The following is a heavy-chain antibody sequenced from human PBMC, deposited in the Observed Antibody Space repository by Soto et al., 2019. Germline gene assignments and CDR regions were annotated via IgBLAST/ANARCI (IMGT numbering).Heavy chain of an antibody. CDR2: INPNSGGT. Sequence: ASVKVSCKASGYTFTGYYMHWVRQAPGQGLEWMGWINPNSGGTNYAQKFQGWVTMTRDTSISTAYMELSRLRSDDTAVYYCARDGGDSGSGSSWRRCFDTWGQGTLVTVSS. V-gene: IGHV1-2*04. CDR1: GYTFTGYY. J-gene: IGHJ5*02. CDR3: ARDGGDSGSGSSWRRCFDT. D-gene: IGHD3-10*01.